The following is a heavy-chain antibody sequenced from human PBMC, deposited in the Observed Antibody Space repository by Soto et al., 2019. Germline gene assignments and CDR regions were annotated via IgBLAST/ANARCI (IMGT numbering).Heavy chain of an antibody. D-gene: IGHD5-12*01. CDR3: ARDHPGWLQPGY. CDR1: GFSTSNYA. J-gene: IGHJ4*02. Sequence: PGGSLRLSCAASGFSTSNYAMNWVRQAPGKGLEWVAIIRYNGSNTYYADSVKGRFTISRDNSKNTLYLQMNSLRVEDTAVYYCARDHPGWLQPGYWGQGTQVTVSS. CDR2: IRYNGSNT. V-gene: IGHV3-30*02.